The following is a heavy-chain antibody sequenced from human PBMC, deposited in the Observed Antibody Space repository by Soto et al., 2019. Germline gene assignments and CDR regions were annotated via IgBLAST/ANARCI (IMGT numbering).Heavy chain of an antibody. V-gene: IGHV4-59*01. Sequence: QVQLQESGPGLVKPSETLSLTCTVSGGSISSYYWSWIRQPPGKGLEWIGYIYYSGSTNYNPSLKNRFTISVDTSKNQCSLKLSSMTAADTAVYYCARAWGRVVAATQHYYYGMDVWGQGTTVTVSS. CDR1: GGSISSYY. CDR2: IYYSGST. J-gene: IGHJ6*02. CDR3: ARAWGRVVAATQHYYYGMDV. D-gene: IGHD2-15*01.